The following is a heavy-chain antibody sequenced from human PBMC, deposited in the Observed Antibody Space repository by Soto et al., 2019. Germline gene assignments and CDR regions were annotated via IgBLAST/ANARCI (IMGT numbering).Heavy chain of an antibody. CDR1: GGSISSGDYY. J-gene: IGHJ4*02. D-gene: IGHD6-19*01. V-gene: IGHV4-30-4*01. CDR3: ARWGYSSGWYWFDY. Sequence: SETLSLTCTVSGGSISSGDYYWSWIRQPPGKGLEWIGYIYYSGSTYYNPSLKSRVTISVDTSKNQFSLKLSSVTAADTAVYYCARWGYSSGWYWFDYWGQGTLVTVSS. CDR2: IYYSGST.